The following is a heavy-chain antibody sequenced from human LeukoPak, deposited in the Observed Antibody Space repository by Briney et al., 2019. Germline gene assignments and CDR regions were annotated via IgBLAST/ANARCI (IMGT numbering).Heavy chain of an antibody. D-gene: IGHD5-24*01. CDR2: IYHSGST. J-gene: IGHJ5*02. CDR3: ARRKRWLHFSFDL. V-gene: IGHV4-38-2*01. CDR1: GYSFSSGYY. Sequence: SETLNLTCAVSGYSFSSGYYWGWIRQPPGKGLEWIGSIYHSGSTYYNPSLKSRVTISVDTSKNQFSLKLSSVTAADTAVYYCARRKRWLHFSFDLWGQGTRITVSA.